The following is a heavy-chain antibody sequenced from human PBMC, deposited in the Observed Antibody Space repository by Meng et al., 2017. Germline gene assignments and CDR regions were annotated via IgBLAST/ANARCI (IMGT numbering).Heavy chain of an antibody. CDR3: ARGGPIWFGEFLYYFDY. J-gene: IGHJ4*02. CDR2: IHYSGST. CDR1: GSSISRDY. D-gene: IGHD3-10*01. V-gene: IGHV4-59*01. Sequence: SQTLSLTCTVAGSSISRDYWSCIRHPPGKGLEWIGYIHYSGSTNYNPSLKSRVTIAVDTSKNQFSLKLSSVTAADTAVYYCARGGPIWFGEFLYYFDYWGQGTLVTVSS.